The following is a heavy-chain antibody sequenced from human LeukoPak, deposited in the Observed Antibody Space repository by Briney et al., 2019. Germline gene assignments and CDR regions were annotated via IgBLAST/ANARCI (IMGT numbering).Heavy chain of an antibody. CDR1: GGSIGSYY. CDR3: ARWEVVPAANDY. CDR2: IYASGST. J-gene: IGHJ4*02. Sequence: SETLSLTCTVSGGSIGSYYWNWIRQPAGKELEWIGRIYASGSTNYNPSLKSRVTMSVDTSKNQFSLKLSSVTAADTAVYYCARWEVVPAANDYWGQGTLVTVSS. V-gene: IGHV4-4*07. D-gene: IGHD2-2*01.